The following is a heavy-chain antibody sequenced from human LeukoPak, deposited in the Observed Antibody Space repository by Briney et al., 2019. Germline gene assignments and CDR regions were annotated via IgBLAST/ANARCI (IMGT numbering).Heavy chain of an antibody. CDR3: AREDYYDSGSNDY. CDR1: GYTFTSYD. CDR2: MNPNSGTT. V-gene: IGHV1-8*03. Sequence: ASVKVSCKASGYTFTSYDINWVRQATGQGLEWLRWMNPNSGTTGYAQKFQGRVTITRNTSISTAYMELSSLRSEDTAVYYCAREDYYDSGSNDYWGQGTLVTVSS. J-gene: IGHJ4*02. D-gene: IGHD3-22*01.